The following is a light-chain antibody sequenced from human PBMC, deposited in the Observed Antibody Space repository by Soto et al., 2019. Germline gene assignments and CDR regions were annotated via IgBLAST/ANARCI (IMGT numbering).Light chain of an antibody. V-gene: IGKV1-12*01. Sequence: DIQITQSPSSLSASVGDRVTITCRASQSLSSRLAWYQQKPGAAPKLLIYSASNLESGVPSRFSGSGSGTDFTLTISSLQPEDFATYYCQQTNSFPITFGQGIRLEIK. J-gene: IGKJ5*01. CDR3: QQTNSFPIT. CDR2: SAS. CDR1: QSLSSR.